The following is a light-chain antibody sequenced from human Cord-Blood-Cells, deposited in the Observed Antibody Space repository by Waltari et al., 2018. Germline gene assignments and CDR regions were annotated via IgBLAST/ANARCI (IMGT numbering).Light chain of an antibody. V-gene: IGKV1-5*03. CDR1: QSLSSW. CDR3: QQYNSYPYS. Sequence: DIQMTQSPSTLSASVGDRVPITCRASQSLSSWLAWYQQKPGKAPKLLSYKAASLESGGPSRFSGSGSGTEFTLTVSSLQPYDFATYYCQQYNSYPYSFGQGTKREIK. J-gene: IGKJ2*03. CDR2: KAA.